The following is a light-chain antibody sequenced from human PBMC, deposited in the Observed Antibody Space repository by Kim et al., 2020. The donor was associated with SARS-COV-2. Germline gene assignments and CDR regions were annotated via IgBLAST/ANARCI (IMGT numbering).Light chain of an antibody. Sequence: GQRVALSCSGSSSTVGRNSINWYQQFPGTAPKLLMFDNNQRPSGVPDRFSGSKSGTSASLAISGLQSEDEADYYCESWDDSLNGYVFGTGTKVTVL. CDR1: SSTVGRNS. CDR3: ESWDDSLNGYV. J-gene: IGLJ1*01. V-gene: IGLV1-44*01. CDR2: DNN.